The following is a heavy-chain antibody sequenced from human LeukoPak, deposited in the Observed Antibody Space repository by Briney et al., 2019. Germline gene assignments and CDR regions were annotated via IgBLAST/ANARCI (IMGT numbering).Heavy chain of an antibody. Sequence: GASVKVSCKASGGTFSSYAISWVRQAPGQGLEWMGRIIPILGIANYAQKFQGRVTITADKSTSTAYMELSSLRSEDTAVYYCASSRDYYDSSGYYYGYWGQGTLVTVSS. J-gene: IGHJ4*02. CDR2: IIPILGIA. D-gene: IGHD3-22*01. CDR1: GGTFSSYA. CDR3: ASSRDYYDSSGYYYGY. V-gene: IGHV1-69*04.